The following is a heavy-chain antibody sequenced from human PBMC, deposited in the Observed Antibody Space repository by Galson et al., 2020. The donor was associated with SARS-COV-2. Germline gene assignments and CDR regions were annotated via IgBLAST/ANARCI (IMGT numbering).Heavy chain of an antibody. CDR3: AREGGYYYYDSSGYFFRSYGMDV. J-gene: IGHJ6*02. CDR1: GFTFSSYW. Sequence: GGSLRLSCAASGFTFSSYWMHWVRQAPGKGLVWVSRINSDGSSTSYADSVKGRFTLSRDNAKNTLYLQMNSLRAEDTAVYYCAREGGYYYYDSSGYFFRSYGMDVWGQGTTVTVSS. V-gene: IGHV3-74*01. CDR2: INSDGSST. D-gene: IGHD3-22*01.